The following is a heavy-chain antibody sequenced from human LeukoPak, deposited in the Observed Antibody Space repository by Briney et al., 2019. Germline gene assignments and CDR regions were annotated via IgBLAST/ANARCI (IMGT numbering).Heavy chain of an antibody. Sequence: GGSLRLSCATSGFTIGKSDMAWVRQAPGKGLEWVSIVYTGGRTFHAGSVKGRFTMSRDQSKNTVGLQMNSLRSEDTALYYCARGSMPGTGLPFDYWGRGTQVSVPP. CDR3: ARGSMPGTGLPFDY. V-gene: IGHV3-53*05. CDR1: GFTIGKSD. J-gene: IGHJ4*02. D-gene: IGHD3-9*01. CDR2: VYTGGRT.